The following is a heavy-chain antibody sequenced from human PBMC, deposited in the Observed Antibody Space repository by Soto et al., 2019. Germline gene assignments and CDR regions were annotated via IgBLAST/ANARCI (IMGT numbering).Heavy chain of an antibody. Sequence: PSETLSLTCTVSGGSISSSDYYWAWIRQPPGKGLEWLATIYYSGSIYYSPSLKSRATISVDTSKKHISLNLISATAADTALYYCARHRINRGSWYWVDPWGQGTLVTVSS. CDR2: IYYSGSI. D-gene: IGHD6-13*01. CDR3: ARHRINRGSWYWVDP. V-gene: IGHV4-39*01. CDR1: GGSISSSDYY. J-gene: IGHJ5*02.